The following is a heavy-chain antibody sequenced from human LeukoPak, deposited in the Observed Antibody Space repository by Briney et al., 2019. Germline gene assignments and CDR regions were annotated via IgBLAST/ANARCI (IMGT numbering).Heavy chain of an antibody. CDR2: ISYTGNT. Sequence: PSGTLSLTCTVSGDSMISNSFSWGWIRQSPGKGLEWIGNISYTGNTYSNPSLKSRATMSADTSKNQFSLKLSFVTAADTALYYCVRVDGSGYSPYWGQGALVTVSS. V-gene: IGHV4-39*01. J-gene: IGHJ4*02. CDR3: VRVDGSGYSPY. CDR1: GDSMISNSFS. D-gene: IGHD5-18*01.